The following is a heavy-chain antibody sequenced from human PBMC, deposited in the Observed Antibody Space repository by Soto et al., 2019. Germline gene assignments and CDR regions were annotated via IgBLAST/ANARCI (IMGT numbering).Heavy chain of an antibody. CDR1: GFTFSSYA. V-gene: IGHV3-23*01. CDR3: AKALGCSGGSCYSHYYYVMDV. CDR2: ISGSGGST. J-gene: IGHJ6*02. Sequence: EVQLLESGGGLVQPGGSLRLSCAASGFTFSSYAMSWVRQAPGKGLEWVSAISGSGGSTYYADSVKGRFTISRDNSKNALDLQMNGPRAEDTAVYYCAKALGCSGGSCYSHYYYVMDVWGPGTTVTVSS. D-gene: IGHD2-15*01.